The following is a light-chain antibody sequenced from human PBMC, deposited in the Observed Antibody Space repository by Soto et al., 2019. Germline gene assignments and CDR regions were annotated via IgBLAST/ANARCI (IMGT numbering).Light chain of an antibody. J-gene: IGKJ1*01. V-gene: IGKV1-39*01. CDR3: QQSYTTPRT. Sequence: DIEMTQSPSSLSASVGDRVTITCRASQSISSYLNWYQQKPGNAPNLLIYAASTLQSGVPSRFSAYGSETDFTLTISNLQAEDFVTYYCQQSYTTPRTFGQGTKVDIK. CDR1: QSISSY. CDR2: AAS.